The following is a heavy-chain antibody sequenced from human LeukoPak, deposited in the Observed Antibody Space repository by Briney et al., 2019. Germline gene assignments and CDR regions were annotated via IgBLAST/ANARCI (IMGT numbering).Heavy chain of an antibody. CDR2: ISYSGST. CDR1: GGSISSYY. CDR3: ARETRLHSGSYSNDAFDV. Sequence: SETLSLTCTVSGGSISSYYLSWIRQPPGQGLEWIGYISYSGSTDYNPSLKSRVTISLDTSKNQFSLRLSSVTAADTAVYYCARETRLHSGSYSNDAFDVWGHGAMATVSS. V-gene: IGHV4-59*01. D-gene: IGHD1-26*01. J-gene: IGHJ3*01.